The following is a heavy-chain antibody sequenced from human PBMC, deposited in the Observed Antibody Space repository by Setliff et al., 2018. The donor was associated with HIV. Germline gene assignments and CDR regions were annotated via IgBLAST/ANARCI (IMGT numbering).Heavy chain of an antibody. D-gene: IGHD2-2*01. CDR3: ARDKMEAPAGTKGYYSYYGMDV. Sequence: SETLSLTCAVYGGSFSGYYWSWIRQPPGKGLEWIGEINHSGSTNYNPSLKSRVTISVDTSKNQFSLKLRSVTAADTAVYYCARDKMEAPAGTKGYYSYYGMDVWGQGTTVTVS. CDR2: INHSGST. CDR1: GGSFSGYY. J-gene: IGHJ6*02. V-gene: IGHV4-34*01.